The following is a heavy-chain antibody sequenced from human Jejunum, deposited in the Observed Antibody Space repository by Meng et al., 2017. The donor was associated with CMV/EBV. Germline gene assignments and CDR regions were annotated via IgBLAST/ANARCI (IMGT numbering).Heavy chain of an antibody. CDR3: ARVLFGANVFDI. Sequence: LTCTVSGGSISDYYWSWIRQPPGKGLRWIGYIFYSGTYNPSLKSRVTISVDTAKNQVSLKLSSVSAADTAVYYCARVLFGANVFDIWGQGTMVTVSS. J-gene: IGHJ3*02. CDR2: IFYSGT. V-gene: IGHV4-59*01. D-gene: IGHD3-16*01. CDR1: GGSISDYY.